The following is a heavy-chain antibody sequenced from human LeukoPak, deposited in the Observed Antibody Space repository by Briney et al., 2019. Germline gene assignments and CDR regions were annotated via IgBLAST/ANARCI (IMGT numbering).Heavy chain of an antibody. CDR1: GFTFNRFG. D-gene: IGHD7-27*01. CDR3: ARTQTGDYWYFDL. J-gene: IGHJ2*01. V-gene: IGHV3-33*01. Sequence: AGGSLRLSCATSGFTFNRFGMHWVRQAPGKGLEWVAVIWYDGSNKDYADSVKGRFTISRDNSKNTLYLQMSGLSAEDTAVYYCARTQTGDYWYFDLWGRGTLVTVSS. CDR2: IWYDGSNK.